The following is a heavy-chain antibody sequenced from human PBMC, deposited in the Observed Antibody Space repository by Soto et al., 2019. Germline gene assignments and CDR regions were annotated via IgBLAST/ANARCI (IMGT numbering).Heavy chain of an antibody. CDR3: ARPTLYYDFLTGYHYDAFDI. V-gene: IGHV4-39*01. D-gene: IGHD3-9*01. CDR1: GGSISSSSHY. J-gene: IGHJ3*02. Sequence: SETLSLTCSVSGGSISSSSHYWGWIRQPPGKGLEWIGSINYSGNTYYNPSLKSRVTISVDTSKNQFSLKLRSVTAADTALYYCARPTLYYDFLTGYHYDAFDIWGQGTMVTV. CDR2: INYSGNT.